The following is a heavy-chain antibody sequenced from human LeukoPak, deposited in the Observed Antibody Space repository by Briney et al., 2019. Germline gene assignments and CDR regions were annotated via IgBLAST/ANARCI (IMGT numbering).Heavy chain of an antibody. J-gene: IGHJ4*02. Sequence: PGGSLRLSCAASGFNFNDYDINWVRLVPGKGLEWVSGINWNSVHIGYADSVKGRFTIFRDNAQKSVHLQMFSLRPEDTALYYCSTSRPDRFIDSWGQGTLVTVST. CDR2: INWNSVHI. V-gene: IGHV3-9*01. D-gene: IGHD1-14*01. CDR1: GFNFNDYD. CDR3: STSRPDRFIDS.